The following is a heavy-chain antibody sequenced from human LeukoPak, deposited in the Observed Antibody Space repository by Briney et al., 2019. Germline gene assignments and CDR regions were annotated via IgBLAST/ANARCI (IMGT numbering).Heavy chain of an antibody. V-gene: IGHV3-21*05. CDR2: INTSSNER. Sequence: PGGSLRLSCAASGFTFSTYNMNWVRQAPGKGLEWISDINTSSNERYYADSVKGRFTISRDNAKNSLYLQMNSLRAEDTAVYYCARAGGYSSSLGDAFDIWGQGTMVTVSS. CDR3: ARAGGYSSSLGDAFDI. J-gene: IGHJ3*02. CDR1: GFTFSTYN. D-gene: IGHD6-6*01.